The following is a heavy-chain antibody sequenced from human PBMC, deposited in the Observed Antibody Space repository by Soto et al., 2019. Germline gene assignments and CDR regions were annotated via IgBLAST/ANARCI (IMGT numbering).Heavy chain of an antibody. V-gene: IGHV3-30-3*01. CDR2: ISYDGSNK. D-gene: IGHD3-10*01. CDR3: ARVSIWFGELSGYYYGMDV. CDR1: GFTFSSYA. J-gene: IGHJ6*02. Sequence: QVQLVESGGGVVQPGRSLRLSCAASGFTFSSYAMLWVRQAPGKGLEWVAVISYDGSNKYYADSVKGRFTISRDNSKNTLYLQMNSLRAEDTAVYYCARVSIWFGELSGYYYGMDVWGQGTTVTVSS.